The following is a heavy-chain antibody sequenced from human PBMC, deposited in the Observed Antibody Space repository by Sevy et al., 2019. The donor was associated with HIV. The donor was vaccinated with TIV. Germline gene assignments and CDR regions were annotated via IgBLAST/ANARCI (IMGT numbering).Heavy chain of an antibody. CDR3: ARVRIYYDSSGYWEIYYYYGMDV. CDR2: ISSSSSTI. D-gene: IGHD3-22*01. V-gene: IGHV3-48*02. Sequence: GESLKISCAASGFTFSSYSMNWVRQAPGKGLEWVSYISSSSSTIYYADSVKGRFTISRDNAKNSLYLQMNSLRDEDTAVYYCARVRIYYDSSGYWEIYYYYGMDVWGQGTTVTVSS. CDR1: GFTFSSYS. J-gene: IGHJ6*02.